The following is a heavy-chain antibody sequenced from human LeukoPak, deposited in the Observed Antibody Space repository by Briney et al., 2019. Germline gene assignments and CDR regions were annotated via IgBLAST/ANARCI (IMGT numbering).Heavy chain of an antibody. CDR2: ISGSGGST. CDR3: AKDDSPGKEWLEVIDY. V-gene: IGHV3-23*01. J-gene: IGHJ4*02. D-gene: IGHD3-3*01. Sequence: GGSLRLSCAASGFTFSSYAMYWVRQAPGKGLEWVSGISGSGGSTYYADSVKGRFTISRDNSKNTLYLQMNSLRAEDTAVYYCAKDDSPGKEWLEVIDYWGQGTLVTVSS. CDR1: GFTFSSYA.